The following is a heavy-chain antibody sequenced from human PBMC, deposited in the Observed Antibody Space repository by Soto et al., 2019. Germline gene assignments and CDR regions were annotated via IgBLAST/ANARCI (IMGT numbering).Heavy chain of an antibody. Sequence: QVQLLESGGGVVQPGRSLRLSCAASGFTFSSYAMHWFRQAPGKGLEWVAVISYAGSNKYYADSVKGRFTISRDNSKNTLYLHMNSLRAEDTAVYYCARGASVAGPFDYWGQGTLVTVSS. CDR3: ARGASVAGPFDY. J-gene: IGHJ4*02. CDR2: ISYAGSNK. D-gene: IGHD6-19*01. CDR1: GFTFSSYA. V-gene: IGHV3-30-3*01.